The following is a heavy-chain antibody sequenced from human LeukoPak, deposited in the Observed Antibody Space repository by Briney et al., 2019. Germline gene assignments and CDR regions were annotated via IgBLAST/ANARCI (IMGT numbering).Heavy chain of an antibody. V-gene: IGHV4-34*01. CDR1: GGSFSDYS. J-gene: IGHJ4*02. Sequence: SETLSLTCAVYGGSFSDYSWTWIRQSPGKGLEWLGEINHSGTTNYNPSLKSRVALAVDPSKNQFSLKLSSVTAADTAVYYCTRATGAGLIDYWGQGTLVTVSS. D-gene: IGHD1-1*01. CDR2: INHSGTT. CDR3: TRATGAGLIDY.